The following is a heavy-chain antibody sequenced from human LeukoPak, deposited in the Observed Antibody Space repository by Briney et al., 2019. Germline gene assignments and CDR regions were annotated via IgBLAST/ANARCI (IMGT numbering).Heavy chain of an antibody. Sequence: GGSLRLSCVASGFSFSYGMNWVRQAPGKGLEWVAFMNFNEKDKSYTDAVKGRFTISRDDYRNTLYLQMSSPRTEDTAVYYCAKAESSSSGYYYYMDVWGKGTTVTVSS. CDR2: MNFNEKDK. CDR3: AKAESSSSGYYYYMDV. V-gene: IGHV3-30*02. J-gene: IGHJ6*03. CDR1: GFSFSYG. D-gene: IGHD6-6*01.